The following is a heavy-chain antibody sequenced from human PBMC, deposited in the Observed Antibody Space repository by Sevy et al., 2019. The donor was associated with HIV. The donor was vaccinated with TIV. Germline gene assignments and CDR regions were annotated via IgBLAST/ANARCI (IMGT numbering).Heavy chain of an antibody. D-gene: IGHD3-22*01. CDR2: ISAYNGNT. J-gene: IGHJ4*02. V-gene: IGHV1-18*04. CDR3: ARDPLRRITMIVVASYYFDY. Sequence: ASVNVSCKASGYTFTSYGISWVRQAPGQGLEWMGWISAYNGNTNYAQKLQGRVTMTTDTSTSTAYMELRSLRSDDTAVYYCARDPLRRITMIVVASYYFDYWGQGTLVTVSS. CDR1: GYTFTSYG.